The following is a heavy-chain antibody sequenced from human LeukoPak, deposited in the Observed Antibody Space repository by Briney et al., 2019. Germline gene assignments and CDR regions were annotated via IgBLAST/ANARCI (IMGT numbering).Heavy chain of an antibody. J-gene: IGHJ4*02. V-gene: IGHV4-59*02. CDR1: GGSVSSYY. D-gene: IGHD1-26*01. Sequence: SATLSLTCTVSGGSVSSYYWNWIRQPPGKGLEWIGYIYYSGTTNYNPSLKSRVTISVDTSKNQFSLKLSSVTAADTAVYYCARWDSGSYFLDYWGQGTLVTVTS. CDR3: ARWDSGSYFLDY. CDR2: IYYSGTT.